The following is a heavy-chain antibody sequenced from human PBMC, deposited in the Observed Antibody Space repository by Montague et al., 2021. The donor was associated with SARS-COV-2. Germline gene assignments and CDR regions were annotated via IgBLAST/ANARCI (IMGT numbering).Heavy chain of an antibody. V-gene: IGHV6-1*01. J-gene: IGHJ4*02. D-gene: IGHD1-1*01. Sequence: CAISGDSVSSNSAAWNWIRQSPSGGLEWLGRTYYRSKWYTDYAPSVKTRITITPDTSKNQFSLHLNSVTPGYTAVYYCAREGTVPGPRGIYFDDWGQGTLVTVSS. CDR3: AREGTVPGPRGIYFDD. CDR1: GDSVSSNSAA. CDR2: TYYRSKWYT.